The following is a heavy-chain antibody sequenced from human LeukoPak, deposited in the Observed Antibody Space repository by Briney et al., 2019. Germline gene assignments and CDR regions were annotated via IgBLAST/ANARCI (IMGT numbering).Heavy chain of an antibody. D-gene: IGHD3-10*01. Sequence: EASVKVSCKASGYTFTGYYMHWVRQAPGQGLEWMGWINPNSGDTNYAQKLQGRVTMTTDTSTSTAYMELRSLRSDDTAVYYCAAAGGYYYGSGRIDYWGQGTLVTVSS. V-gene: IGHV1-2*02. J-gene: IGHJ4*02. CDR3: AAAGGYYYGSGRIDY. CDR2: INPNSGDT. CDR1: GYTFTGYY.